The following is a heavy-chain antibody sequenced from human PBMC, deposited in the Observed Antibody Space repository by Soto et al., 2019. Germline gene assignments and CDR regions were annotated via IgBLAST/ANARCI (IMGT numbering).Heavy chain of an antibody. CDR2: ISGSGGST. CDR1: VFTFSSYA. D-gene: IGHD5-18*01. CDR3: AKKMKQLWSNVSQLLMEV. Sequence: VGSLRLSCASSVFTFSSYAMSCVRHSPGKWLEWVSAISGSGGSTYYADSVKGRFTISRDNSKNTLYLQMNSLRAEDTAVYYCAKKMKQLWSNVSQLLMEVWGQGTTVNLSS. V-gene: IGHV3-23*01. J-gene: IGHJ6*01.